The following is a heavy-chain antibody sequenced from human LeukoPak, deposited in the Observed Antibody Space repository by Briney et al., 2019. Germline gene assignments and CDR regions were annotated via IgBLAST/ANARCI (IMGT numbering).Heavy chain of an antibody. D-gene: IGHD3-16*01. V-gene: IGHV3-7*03. CDR1: GFTFSSYW. J-gene: IGHJ6*02. Sequence: GGPLGFSFAAPGFTFSSYWRNWPRRAPGKGLEWVASINHNGNVNYYVDSVKGRFTISRDNAKNSLYLQMSNLRAEDTAVYFCARGGGLDVWGQGATVTVSS. CDR2: INHNGNVN. CDR3: ARGGGLDV.